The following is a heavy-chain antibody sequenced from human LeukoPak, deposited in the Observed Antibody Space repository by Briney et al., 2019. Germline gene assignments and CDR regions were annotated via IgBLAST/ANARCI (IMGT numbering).Heavy chain of an antibody. CDR2: INPNSGGT. CDR3: ARDTGIVGATTADEFDY. J-gene: IGHJ4*02. V-gene: IGHV1-2*02. CDR1: GYTFTGYY. D-gene: IGHD1-26*01. Sequence: ASVKVSCKASGYTFTGYYMHWVRQAPGQGLEWMGWINPNSGGTNYAQKFQGRVTMTRDTSISTAYMELSRLRSDDTAVCYCARDTGIVGATTADEFDYWGQGTLVTVSS.